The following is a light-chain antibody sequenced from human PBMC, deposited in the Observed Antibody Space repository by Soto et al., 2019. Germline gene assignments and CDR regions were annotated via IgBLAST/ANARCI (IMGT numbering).Light chain of an antibody. CDR2: RAS. V-gene: IGKV1-5*03. J-gene: IGKJ1*01. CDR3: QQYNNYEWT. Sequence: DIQMTQSPSTLSAAVVDRVTIDCRASHNINNLLAWYQQKPGEAPKLLIFRASNLYSGVPPRFSGSGSGKQCTLTNNGLQPDDVATYYCQQYNNYEWTFGQATQVAVK. CDR1: HNINNL.